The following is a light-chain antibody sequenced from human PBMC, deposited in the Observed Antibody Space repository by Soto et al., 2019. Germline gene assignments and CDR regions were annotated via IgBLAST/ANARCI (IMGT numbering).Light chain of an antibody. Sequence: DIQFTQSPSSVSASVRDRFTITCRASQSISDWLAWYQQKPGKAPKLLIYRASSLESGVPSRFSGSGSGTEFSLTISSLQPDDFATYFCQQYNTYSTFGQGTKVDIK. V-gene: IGKV1-5*03. CDR3: QQYNTYST. CDR2: RAS. J-gene: IGKJ1*01. CDR1: QSISDW.